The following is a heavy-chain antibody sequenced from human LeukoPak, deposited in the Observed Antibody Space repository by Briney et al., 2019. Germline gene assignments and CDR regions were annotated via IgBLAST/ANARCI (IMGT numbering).Heavy chain of an antibody. V-gene: IGHV3-21*01. CDR2: ISSSSSYI. CDR1: GFTFSSYS. D-gene: IGHD6-13*01. J-gene: IGHJ4*02. CDR3: ARGWAAAGFDY. Sequence: GWSLRLSCAASGFTFSSYSMNRVRQAPGKGLEWVSSISSSSSYIYYADSVKGRFTISRDNAKNSLYLQMNSLRAEDTAVYYCARGWAAAGFDYWGQGTLVTVSS.